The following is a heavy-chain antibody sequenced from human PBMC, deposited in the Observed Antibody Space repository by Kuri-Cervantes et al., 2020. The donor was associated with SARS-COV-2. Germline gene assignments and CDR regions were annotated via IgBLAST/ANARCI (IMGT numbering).Heavy chain of an antibody. CDR2: ISGSGGST. D-gene: IGHD3-22*01. Sequence: GGSLRLSCAASGFTFGSYAMSWVRQAPGKGLEWVSAISGSGGSTYYADSVKGQFTISRDNSKNTLYLQMNSLRAEDTAVYYCAKEGPTGYYDSSGYYYDYYYGMDVRGQGTTVTVSS. V-gene: IGHV3-23*01. CDR3: AKEGPTGYYDSSGYYYDYYYGMDV. J-gene: IGHJ6*02. CDR1: GFTFGSYA.